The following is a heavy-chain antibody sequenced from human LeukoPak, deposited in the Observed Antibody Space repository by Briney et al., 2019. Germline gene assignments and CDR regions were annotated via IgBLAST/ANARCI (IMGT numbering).Heavy chain of an antibody. CDR2: IYYSGST. D-gene: IGHD4-11*01. Sequence: SETLSLTCTVPGGSLSGYYWTWIRQSPGKGLEWIAYIYYSGSTNYNPSLKSRVTISVDTSKNQFSLRLSSVTAADTAVYYCARLRGNYFPDYWGQGTLVTVSS. CDR1: GGSLSGYY. CDR3: ARLRGNYFPDY. V-gene: IGHV4-59*01. J-gene: IGHJ4*02.